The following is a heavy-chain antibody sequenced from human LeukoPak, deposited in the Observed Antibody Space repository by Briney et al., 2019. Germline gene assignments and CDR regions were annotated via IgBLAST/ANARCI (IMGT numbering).Heavy chain of an antibody. CDR1: GFTFNSNW. V-gene: IGHV3-7*03. D-gene: IGHD4-17*01. CDR3: ARDTYGDFIYYYYYGMDV. CDR2: IKQDGSEK. Sequence: GGSLRLSCAASGFTFNSNWMSWVRQAPGKGREWVANIKQDGSEKYYVDSVRGQFTISRDNAKNSLYLQMNSLRAEDTAVYYCARDTYGDFIYYYYYGMDVWGKGTTVTVSS. J-gene: IGHJ6*04.